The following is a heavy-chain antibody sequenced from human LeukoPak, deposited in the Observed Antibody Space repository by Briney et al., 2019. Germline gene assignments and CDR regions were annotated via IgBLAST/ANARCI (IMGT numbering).Heavy chain of an antibody. CDR3: ASQRITMIVVDLDAFDI. D-gene: IGHD3-22*01. Sequence: SQTLSLTCTVSGGSISSGGYYWSWIRQPPGKGLEWIGYIYYSGSTYYNPSLKSRVTISVDTSKNQFSLKLSSVTAADTAVYYCASQRITMIVVDLDAFDIWGQGTMVTVSS. CDR1: GGSISSGGYY. J-gene: IGHJ3*02. V-gene: IGHV4-30-4*08. CDR2: IYYSGST.